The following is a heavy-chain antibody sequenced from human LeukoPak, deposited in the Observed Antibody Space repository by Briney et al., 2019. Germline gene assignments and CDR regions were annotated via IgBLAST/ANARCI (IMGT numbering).Heavy chain of an antibody. CDR2: IKQDGSEK. V-gene: IGHV3-7*01. D-gene: IGHD1-26*01. J-gene: IGHJ4*02. CDR1: GFTFSSYW. Sequence: GGSLRLSCAASGFTFSSYWMSWVRQAPGKGLEWVANIKQDGSEKYYVDSVKGRFTISRDNARNSLYLQMNSLRAEDTAVYYCARDGPGGSYQGYFDYWGQGTLVTVSS. CDR3: ARDGPGGSYQGYFDY.